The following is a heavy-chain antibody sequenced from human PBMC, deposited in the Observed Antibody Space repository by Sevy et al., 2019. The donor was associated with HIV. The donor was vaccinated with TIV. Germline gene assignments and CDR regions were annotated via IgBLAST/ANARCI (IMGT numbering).Heavy chain of an antibody. J-gene: IGHJ5*02. CDR1: GFTFSDYY. D-gene: IGHD1-1*01. Sequence: GGSLRLSCAASGFTFSDYYMSWIRQAPGKGLEWVSYISSSSSYTNYADPVKGRFTISRDNAKNSLYLQMNSRRAEDTAVYYCARERTWTTGRTVRFDPWGQGTLVTVSS. V-gene: IGHV3-11*06. CDR3: ARERTWTTGRTVRFDP. CDR2: ISSSSSYT.